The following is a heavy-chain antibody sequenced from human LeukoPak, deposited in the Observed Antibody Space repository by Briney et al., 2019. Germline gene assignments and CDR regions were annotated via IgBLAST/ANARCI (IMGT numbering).Heavy chain of an antibody. J-gene: IGHJ4*02. Sequence: ASLKVSCKASGGTFSSYAISWVRQAPGQGLEWMARIIPILGIANYAQKFQGRVTITADKSTSTAYMELSSLRSEDTAVYYCARAKYYDSTNYFDYWGQGTLVTVSS. V-gene: IGHV1-69*04. CDR2: IIPILGIA. D-gene: IGHD3-22*01. CDR1: GGTFSSYA. CDR3: ARAKYYDSTNYFDY.